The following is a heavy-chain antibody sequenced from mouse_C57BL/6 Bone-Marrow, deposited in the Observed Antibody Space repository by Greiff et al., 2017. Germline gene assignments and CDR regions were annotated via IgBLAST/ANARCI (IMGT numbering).Heavy chain of an antibody. Sequence: EVMLVESGGGLVKPGGSLKLSCAASGFTFSSYAMSWVRQTPEKRLAWVATISDGGSYTYYPDNVKGRFTISRDNAKNNLYLQMSHLKSEDTAMYYCARRETGFAYWGQGTLVTVSA. CDR2: ISDGGSYT. CDR3: ARRETGFAY. CDR1: GFTFSSYA. J-gene: IGHJ3*01. V-gene: IGHV5-4*03.